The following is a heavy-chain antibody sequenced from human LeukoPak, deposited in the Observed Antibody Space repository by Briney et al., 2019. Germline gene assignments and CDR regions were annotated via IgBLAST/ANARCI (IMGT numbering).Heavy chain of an antibody. D-gene: IGHD6-6*01. V-gene: IGHV4-34*01. Sequence: SETLSLTCAVYGGSFSGYYWSWIRQPPGKGLEWIGEINHSGSTNHNPSLKSRVTISVDTSKNQFSLKLSSVTAADTAVYYCASPIAARRHAFDIWGQGTMVTVSS. J-gene: IGHJ3*02. CDR3: ASPIAARRHAFDI. CDR2: INHSGST. CDR1: GGSFSGYY.